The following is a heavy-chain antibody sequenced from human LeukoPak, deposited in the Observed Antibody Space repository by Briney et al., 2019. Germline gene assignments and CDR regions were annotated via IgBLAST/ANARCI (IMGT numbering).Heavy chain of an antibody. CDR2: VYYSGRT. CDR3: ARQVLHDISGYFDY. Sequence: PSETLSLTCSVSGVSISSSVYYWAWIRQPPGKGLEWIGTVYYSGRTYYNSSLKSRLTISVDTSKNHFSLTLSSVTAADTAVYYCARQVLHDISGYFDYWGQGSLVTVAS. D-gene: IGHD3-22*01. J-gene: IGHJ4*02. V-gene: IGHV4-39*01. CDR1: GVSISSSVYY.